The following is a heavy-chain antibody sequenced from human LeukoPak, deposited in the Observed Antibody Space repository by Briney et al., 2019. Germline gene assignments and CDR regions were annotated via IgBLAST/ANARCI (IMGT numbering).Heavy chain of an antibody. Sequence: GGSLRLSCAASGFTFSRYWMTWFRQAPGKGLEWVANIKEDGGEKYYVASVGGRFTISRDNSKNTLYLQMNSLRAEDTAVYYCARAPRGQLVKLTFQHWGQGTLVTVSS. CDR1: GFTFSRYW. CDR3: ARAPRGQLVKLTFQH. CDR2: IKEDGGEK. V-gene: IGHV3-7*01. J-gene: IGHJ1*01. D-gene: IGHD6-6*01.